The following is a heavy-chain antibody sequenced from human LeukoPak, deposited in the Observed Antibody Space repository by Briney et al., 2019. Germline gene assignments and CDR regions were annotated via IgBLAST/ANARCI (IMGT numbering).Heavy chain of an antibody. D-gene: IGHD3-22*01. V-gene: IGHV1-18*01. Sequence: ASVKVSCKASGYTFTSYGISWVRQAPGQGLEWMGWISAYSGNTNYAQKLQGRVTMTTDTATSTAYMELRSLRSDDTAVYYCARAFSPPYYYDSSGYYLDYWSQGTLVTVPP. CDR1: GYTFTSYG. J-gene: IGHJ4*02. CDR2: ISAYSGNT. CDR3: ARAFSPPYYYDSSGYYLDY.